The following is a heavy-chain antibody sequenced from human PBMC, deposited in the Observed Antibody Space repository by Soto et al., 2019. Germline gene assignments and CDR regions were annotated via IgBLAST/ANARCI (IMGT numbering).Heavy chain of an antibody. D-gene: IGHD6-13*01. V-gene: IGHV3-23*01. J-gene: IGHJ4*02. CDR3: AKGVREQLVRGHYFDY. CDR1: GFTFSSYA. Sequence: EVQLLESGGGLVQPGGSLRLSCEASGFTFSSYAMSWVRQAPGKGLEWVSAISGSGGSTYYADSVKGRFTISRDNSKNTLYLQMNSLRAEETAVYYWAKGVREQLVRGHYFDYWGQGTLVTVSS. CDR2: ISGSGGST.